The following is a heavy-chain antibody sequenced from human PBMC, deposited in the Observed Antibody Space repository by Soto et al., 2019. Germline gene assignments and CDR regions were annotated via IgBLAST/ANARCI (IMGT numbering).Heavy chain of an antibody. V-gene: IGHV3-53*01. D-gene: IGHD7-27*01. CDR2: IYSGGST. Sequence: GGSLRLSCAASGFTVSSNYMSWVRQAPGKGLEWVSVIYSGGSTYYADSVKGGFTIYSDNSKNTLYLQMNSLRAEDTAVYCCARAPRNWGGGAFDIWGQGTMVTVSS. CDR3: ARAPRNWGGGAFDI. CDR1: GFTVSSNY. J-gene: IGHJ3*02.